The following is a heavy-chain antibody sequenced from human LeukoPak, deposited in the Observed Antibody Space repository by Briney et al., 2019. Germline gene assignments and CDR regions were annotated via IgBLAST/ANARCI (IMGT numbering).Heavy chain of an antibody. J-gene: IGHJ4*02. CDR2: IRYDGSNK. V-gene: IGHV3-30*02. Sequence: GGSLRLSCAASGFMFSEYGMHWVRQAPGKGLEWVAFIRYDGSNKYYADSVKGRFTISRDNSKNTLYLQMNSLRAEDTAVYYCANLYDFWSGYYLFDYWGQGTLVTVSS. CDR1: GFMFSEYG. CDR3: ANLYDFWSGYYLFDY. D-gene: IGHD3-3*01.